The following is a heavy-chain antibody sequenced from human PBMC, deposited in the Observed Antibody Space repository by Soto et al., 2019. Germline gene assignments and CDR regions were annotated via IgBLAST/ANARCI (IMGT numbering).Heavy chain of an antibody. V-gene: IGHV1-18*01. CDR2: ISAYNDDR. CDR3: GRARSAAMVRSDY. Sequence: QVQLVQSGPEVKKPGASVKVSCKASGYSFSDYGVTWVRQSPGQGLQWMGWISAYNDDRNYAQNFQDRITMTTDTSTSTACVELRSLRSDDTAVYFCGRARSAAMVRSDYWGQGTLVTVSS. CDR1: GYSFSDYG. D-gene: IGHD5-18*01. J-gene: IGHJ4*02.